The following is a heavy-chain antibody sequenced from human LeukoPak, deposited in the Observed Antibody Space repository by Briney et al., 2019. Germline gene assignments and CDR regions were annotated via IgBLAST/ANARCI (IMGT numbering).Heavy chain of an antibody. J-gene: IGHJ2*01. D-gene: IGHD3-16*02. CDR2: IYYSGST. CDR1: GGSISSYY. V-gene: IGHV4-59*01. Sequence: SETLSLTCTVSGGSISSYYWSWIRQPPGKGLEWIGYIYYSGSTNYNPSLKSRVTISVDTSKNQFSLKLSSVTAADTAVYYCARKGPGNDYVWGSYRYTPRDWYFDLWGRGTLVTVSS. CDR3: ARKGPGNDYVWGSYRYTPRDWYFDL.